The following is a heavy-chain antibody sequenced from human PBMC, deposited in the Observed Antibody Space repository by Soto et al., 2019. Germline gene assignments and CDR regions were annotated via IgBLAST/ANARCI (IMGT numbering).Heavy chain of an antibody. V-gene: IGHV1-2*02. CDR3: ARDPCSGGSCYGMDV. J-gene: IGHJ6*02. D-gene: IGHD2-15*01. CDR1: GYTFTGYY. Sequence: ASVKVSCKASGYTFTGYYMHWVRQAPGQGLEWMGWINPNSGGTNYAQKFQGRVTMTRDTSISTAYMELSRLRSDDTAVYYCARDPCSGGSCYGMDVWGQGTTVTSP. CDR2: INPNSGGT.